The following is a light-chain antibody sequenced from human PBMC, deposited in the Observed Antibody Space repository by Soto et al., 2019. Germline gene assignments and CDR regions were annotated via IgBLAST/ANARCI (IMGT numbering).Light chain of an antibody. CDR3: QQYGRSPPFT. CDR2: GAS. V-gene: IGKV3-20*01. J-gene: IGKJ2*01. Sequence: EIVLTQSPGTLSLSPGERATLSCRASQSVSSTYIAWYQQKPGQAPRVLIYGASSRATGIPDRFSGSGSGTDFTLTISRLEPEVFAVYFCQQYGRSPPFTFGQGTKVEIK. CDR1: QSVSSTY.